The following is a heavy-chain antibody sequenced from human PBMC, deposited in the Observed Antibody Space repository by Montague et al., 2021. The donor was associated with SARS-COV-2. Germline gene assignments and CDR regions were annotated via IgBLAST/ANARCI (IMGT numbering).Heavy chain of an antibody. CDR2: ISSGGNK. D-gene: IGHD2/OR15-2a*01. CDR1: GFTFSTYA. J-gene: IGHJ4*02. V-gene: IGHV3-23*01. CDR3: AKNFPGRFYFDD. Sequence: SLRLSCAASGFTFSTYAMNWVRQAPGKGLEWVSGISSGGNKLHADSVKGRFTISRDDSRNTLYLQMHSLRAEDTAMYYCAKNFPGRFYFDDWGQGTLVAVSS.